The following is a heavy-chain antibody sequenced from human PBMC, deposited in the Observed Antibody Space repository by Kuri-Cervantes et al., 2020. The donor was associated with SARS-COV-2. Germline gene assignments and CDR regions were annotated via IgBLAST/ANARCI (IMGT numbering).Heavy chain of an antibody. CDR2: VNHRGST. D-gene: IGHD3-22*01. CDR3: ARDLNYFDTSGQVGY. Sequence: SQTLSLTCAFYGESFSGYYWNWIRQSPGKGLEWIGEVNHRGSTNYNPSLKSRVTISVDTSSKQFSLQLSSVTAADTAVYYCARDLNYFDTSGQVGYWGQGTLVTVSS. CDR1: GESFSGYY. J-gene: IGHJ4*02. V-gene: IGHV4-34*01.